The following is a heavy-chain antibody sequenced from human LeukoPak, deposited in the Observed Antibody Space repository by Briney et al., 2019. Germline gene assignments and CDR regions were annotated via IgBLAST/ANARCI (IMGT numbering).Heavy chain of an antibody. D-gene: IGHD3-10*01. CDR2: ISSSGSTI. V-gene: IGHV3-48*03. J-gene: IGHJ6*02. Sequence: PGGSLRLSCAASGFTFSSYEMNWVRQAPGKGLEWVSYISSSGSTIYYADSVKGRFTISRDNAKNSLYLQMNSLRAEDTAVYYCARVYYYGSGSYYSPDYYGMDVWGQGTTVTVSS. CDR1: GFTFSSYE. CDR3: ARVYYYGSGSYYSPDYYGMDV.